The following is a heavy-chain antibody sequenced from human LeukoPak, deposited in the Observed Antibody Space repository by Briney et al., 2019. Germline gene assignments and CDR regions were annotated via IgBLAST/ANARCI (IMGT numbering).Heavy chain of an antibody. CDR3: ARGRTAYY. CDR1: GFTFSTYW. Sequence: GGSLRLSCAASGFTFSTYWMTWARQAPGGGLEWVANIKQDEAEKCYVDSVKGRFTISRDNAKNSLYLQMDSLRAEDTAVYYCARGRTAYYWGQGTLVTVSS. CDR2: IKQDEAEK. J-gene: IGHJ4*02. V-gene: IGHV3-7*01.